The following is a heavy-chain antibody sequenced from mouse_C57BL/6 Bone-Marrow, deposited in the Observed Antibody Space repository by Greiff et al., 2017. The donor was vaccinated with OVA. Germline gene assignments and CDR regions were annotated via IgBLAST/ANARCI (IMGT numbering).Heavy chain of an antibody. V-gene: IGHV6-3*01. CDR2: IRLKSDNYAT. Sequence: EVMLVESGGGLVQPGGSMKLSCVASGFTFSNYWMNWVRQSPEKGLEWVAQIRLKSDNYATHYAESVKGRFTISRDDSKSSVYLQMNNLRAEDTGIYYCTDVVQASFAYWGQGTLVTVSA. CDR3: TDVVQASFAY. CDR1: GFTFSNYW. D-gene: IGHD6-1*01. J-gene: IGHJ3*01.